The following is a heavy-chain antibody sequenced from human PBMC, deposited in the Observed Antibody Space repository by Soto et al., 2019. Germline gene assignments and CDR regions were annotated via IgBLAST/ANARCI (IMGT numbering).Heavy chain of an antibody. D-gene: IGHD3-9*01. CDR2: VYYFGST. V-gene: IGHV4-59*08. CDR1: GGSFSPHY. Sequence: SETLSLTCTVSGGSFSPHYWSWIRQPPGKGLEWIGYVYYFGSTNYNPSLKSRVTISVDTSKNQFSLKLRSVTAADTAVYYCARHSPDFDWLSQFDYWGQGTLVTVSS. J-gene: IGHJ4*02. CDR3: ARHSPDFDWLSQFDY.